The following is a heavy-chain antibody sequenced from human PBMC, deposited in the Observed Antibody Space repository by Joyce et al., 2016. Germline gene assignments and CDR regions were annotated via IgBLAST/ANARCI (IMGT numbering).Heavy chain of an antibody. CDR2: IIQSGNT. Sequence: QVQLQQWGAGLLKPSETLSLTCAVYNGSFSDFSWSWIRQPPGKGLEWIGEIIQSGNTNDNPSLKSRDTISVDSSKNQFSLKLASVTAADMAVYYCARGTALYYYDSGRKVAYHFDYWGQGTLVTVSS. CDR3: ARGTALYYYDSGRKVAYHFDY. J-gene: IGHJ4*02. CDR1: NGSFSDFS. D-gene: IGHD3-10*01. V-gene: IGHV4-34*01.